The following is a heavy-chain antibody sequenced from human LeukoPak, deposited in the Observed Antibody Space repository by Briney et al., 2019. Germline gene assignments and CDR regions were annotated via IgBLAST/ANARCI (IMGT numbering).Heavy chain of an antibody. V-gene: IGHV1-18*01. D-gene: IGHD5-12*01. CDR1: GYTFTSYG. CDR2: ISAYNGNT. J-gene: IGHJ6*03. Sequence: ASVKVSCEASGYTFTSYGISWVRQAPGQGLEWMGWISAYNGNTNYAQKLQGRVTMTTDTSTSTAYMELRSLRSDDTAVYYCARGGSGYDDTYYYYYYMDVWGKGTTVTVSS. CDR3: ARGGSGYDDTYYYYYYMDV.